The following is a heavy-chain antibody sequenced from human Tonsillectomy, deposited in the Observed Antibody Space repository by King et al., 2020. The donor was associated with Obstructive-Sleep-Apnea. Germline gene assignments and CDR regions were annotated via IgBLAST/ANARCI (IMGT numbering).Heavy chain of an antibody. V-gene: IGHV1-2*02. D-gene: IGHD3-10*01. Sequence: QLVQSGAEVKKPGASVKVSCKASGYTFTGYYVHWVRQAPGQGLEWMGWISPNSGATKYVQKFQDRVTMTRDTSISTAYMDLGRLRCDDTAIYYCARDMSAYDSTSPAYWGQGTLVTVSS. CDR3: ARDMSAYDSTSPAY. CDR2: ISPNSGAT. CDR1: GYTFTGYY. J-gene: IGHJ4*02.